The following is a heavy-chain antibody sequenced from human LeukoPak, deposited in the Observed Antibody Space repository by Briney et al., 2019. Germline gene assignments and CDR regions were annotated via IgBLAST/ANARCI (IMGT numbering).Heavy chain of an antibody. D-gene: IGHD3-22*01. Sequence: SETLSLTCAVSGGSISSGGYSWGWIRQPPGKGLEWIGYIYHSGSTNYNPSLKSRVTISVDTSKKQFSLKLSSVTAADTAVYYCVTYYFDSSGPKKNYWGQGTLVTVSS. CDR1: GGSISSGGYS. V-gene: IGHV4-30-2*01. CDR3: VTYYFDSSGPKKNY. CDR2: IYHSGST. J-gene: IGHJ4*02.